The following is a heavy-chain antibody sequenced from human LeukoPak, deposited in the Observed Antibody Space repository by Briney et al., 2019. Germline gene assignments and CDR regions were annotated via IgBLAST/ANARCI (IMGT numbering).Heavy chain of an antibody. D-gene: IGHD4-17*01. CDR3: VRARGGDYVGH. CDR1: GFTFSSYE. V-gene: IGHV3-48*03. J-gene: IGHJ5*02. Sequence: GSLRLSCAASGFTFSSYEMNWVRQAPGKGLEWVSYISSSGSTIYYADSLKGRFTISRDNAKNSLYLQMNSLRAEDTAVYYCVRARGGDYVGHWGQGTLVTVSS. CDR2: ISSSGSTI.